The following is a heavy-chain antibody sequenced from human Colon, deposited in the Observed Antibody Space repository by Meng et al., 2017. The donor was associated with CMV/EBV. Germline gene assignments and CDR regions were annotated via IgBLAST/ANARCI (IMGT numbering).Heavy chain of an antibody. CDR3: ERDRGRDSYTSSSDS. CDR2: INHYGSI. Sequence: SETLSLTCAVSGGSLTDHYWSWIRQSPGKGLEWIGEINHYGSINYTPSLRSRVTISLDRSKSQFSLTLTSVTAADAAMYYCERDRGRDSYTSSSDSWGQGTLVTVSS. D-gene: IGHD6-6*01. CDR1: GGSLTDHY. V-gene: IGHV4-34*01. J-gene: IGHJ4*02.